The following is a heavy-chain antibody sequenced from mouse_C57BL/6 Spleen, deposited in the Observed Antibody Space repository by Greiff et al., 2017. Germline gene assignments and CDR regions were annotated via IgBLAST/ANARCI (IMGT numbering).Heavy chain of an antibody. CDR2: ISDGGSYT. Sequence: EVQGVESGGGLVKPGGSLKLSCAASGFTFSSYAMSWVRQTPEKRLEWVATISDGGSYTYYPDNVKGRFTISRDNAKNNLYLQMSHLKSEDTAMYYCARGNYALAFDVWGTGTTVTVSS. D-gene: IGHD1-1*01. CDR3: ARGNYALAFDV. J-gene: IGHJ1*03. CDR1: GFTFSSYA. V-gene: IGHV5-4*01.